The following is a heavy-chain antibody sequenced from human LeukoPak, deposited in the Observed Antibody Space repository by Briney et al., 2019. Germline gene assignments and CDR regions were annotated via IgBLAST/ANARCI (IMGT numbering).Heavy chain of an antibody. Sequence: GRSLSLFCAASGFTFSSYAMHWVRQAPGKGLEWVAVISYDGSNKYYADSVKGRFTISRDNSKNTLYLQMNSLRAEDTAVYYCARDMSDFCSGYPYFDYWGQGTLVTVSS. V-gene: IGHV3-30-3*01. CDR1: GFTFSSYA. D-gene: IGHD3-3*01. CDR2: ISYDGSNK. J-gene: IGHJ4*02. CDR3: ARDMSDFCSGYPYFDY.